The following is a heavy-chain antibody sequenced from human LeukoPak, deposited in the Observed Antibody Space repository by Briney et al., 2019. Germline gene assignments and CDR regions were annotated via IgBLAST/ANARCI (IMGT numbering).Heavy chain of an antibody. CDR3: AKRDDYGANSRYYFGY. J-gene: IGHJ4*02. V-gene: IGHV3-23*01. Sequence: LPGGSLRLSCAASGFTFNNYAMSWVRQAPGMRLEWVSTITASSASTYYADSVKGRFTISRDNSKNTLYLQMNSLRAEDTAIYFCAKRDDYGANSRYYFGYWGQGTLVAVSS. D-gene: IGHD4-23*01. CDR1: GFTFNNYA. CDR2: ITASSAST.